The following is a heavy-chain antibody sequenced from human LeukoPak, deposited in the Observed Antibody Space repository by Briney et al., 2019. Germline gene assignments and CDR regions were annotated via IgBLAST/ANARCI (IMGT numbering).Heavy chain of an antibody. Sequence: SETLSLTCTVSGASITSYYWIWIRQPPGKGLGWIGYIYNTGSTSYNPSLKSRVTISEDTSKNQFPLKLSSVTAADTAVYYCARGGDYDFWSGYSNYYYMDVWGKGTTVTVSS. V-gene: IGHV4-59*01. J-gene: IGHJ6*03. D-gene: IGHD3-3*01. CDR1: GASITSYY. CDR2: IYNTGST. CDR3: ARGGDYDFWSGYSNYYYMDV.